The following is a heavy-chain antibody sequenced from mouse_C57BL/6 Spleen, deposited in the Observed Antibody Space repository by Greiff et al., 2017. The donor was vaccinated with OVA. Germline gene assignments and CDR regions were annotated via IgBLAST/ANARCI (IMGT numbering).Heavy chain of an antibody. CDR2: INYDGSST. Sequence: EVMLVESEGGLVQPGSSMKLSCTASGFTFSDYYMAWVRQVPEKGLEWVANINYDGSSTYYLDSLKSRFIISRDNAKNILYLQMSSLKSEDTATYYCARANWEDWYFDVWGTGTTVTVSS. CDR3: ARANWEDWYFDV. CDR1: GFTFSDYY. D-gene: IGHD4-1*01. V-gene: IGHV5-16*01. J-gene: IGHJ1*03.